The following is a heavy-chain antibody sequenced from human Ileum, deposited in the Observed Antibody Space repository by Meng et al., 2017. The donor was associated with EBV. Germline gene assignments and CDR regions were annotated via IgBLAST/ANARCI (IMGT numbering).Heavy chain of an antibody. CDR3: ARNGEKYFEY. D-gene: IGHD2-8*01. J-gene: IGHJ4*02. Sequence: QVQLQESGPGLVNPSGTLSLTCAVSGGSISGSNWWSWVRQSPEKGLEWIGEMSDSGITHYNPSLKSRVTISADKSNNQFSLKLSSVTSADTAVYYCARNGEKYFEYWDQGPRVTVSS. CDR2: MSDSGIT. CDR1: GGSISGSNW. V-gene: IGHV4-4*02.